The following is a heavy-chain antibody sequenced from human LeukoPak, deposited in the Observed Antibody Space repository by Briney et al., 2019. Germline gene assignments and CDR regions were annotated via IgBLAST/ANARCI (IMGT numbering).Heavy chain of an antibody. CDR1: GASISSSF. CDR3: AGYDSSGRTFDY. Sequence: SETLSLICSVSGASISSSFGRGSGDPPGKRRGWCGYIYYSGSTNYNPSLKSRVTISVDTSKNQFSLKLSSVTAADTAVYYCAGYDSSGRTFDYWGQGTLVTVSS. V-gene: IGHV4-59*13. CDR2: IYYSGST. D-gene: IGHD3-22*01. J-gene: IGHJ4*02.